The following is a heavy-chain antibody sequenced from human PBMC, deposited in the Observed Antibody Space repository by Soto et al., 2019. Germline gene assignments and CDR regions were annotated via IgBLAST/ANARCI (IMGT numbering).Heavy chain of an antibody. D-gene: IGHD6-19*01. CDR3: ARDRGSSGWYAGGWFDP. V-gene: IGHV3-21*01. CDR2: ISSSSSNK. Sequence: EVQLVEFGGGLVKPGGSLRLSCAASGFTFSSYSMNWVRQAPGKGLEWVSCISSSSSNKYYADSVKGRFTISRDNAKNSLYLQMNSLRAEDTAVYYCARDRGSSGWYAGGWFDPWGQGTLVTVSS. CDR1: GFTFSSYS. J-gene: IGHJ5*02.